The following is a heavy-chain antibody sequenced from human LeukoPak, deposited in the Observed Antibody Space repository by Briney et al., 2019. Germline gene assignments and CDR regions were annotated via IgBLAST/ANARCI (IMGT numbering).Heavy chain of an antibody. Sequence: KPSETLSLPRGVYGGSLSRYVWSWIRQPPGKGLEWIGEINHSGSTDYNPSLKSRVTISVDTSKNQFSLNLRSVTAADTAVYYCASHCNGGSCYSDYFYYMDVWGKGTTVTVSS. CDR2: INHSGST. J-gene: IGHJ6*03. CDR1: GGSLSRYV. V-gene: IGHV4-34*01. CDR3: ASHCNGGSCYSDYFYYMDV. D-gene: IGHD2-15*01.